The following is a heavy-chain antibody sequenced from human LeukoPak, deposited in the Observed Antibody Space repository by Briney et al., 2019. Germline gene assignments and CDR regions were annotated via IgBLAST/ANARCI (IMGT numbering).Heavy chain of an antibody. V-gene: IGHV4-31*03. D-gene: IGHD2-15*01. Sequence: TSQALSLTCTLSGGSISSGGYYWSWIRQHPGKGLEWIGYIYYSGSTYYNPSLKSRVTISVDTSKNQFSLKLSSVTAADTAVYYWARGLYCSGGTCYYYYYYGMDVWGQGTTVTVSS. J-gene: IGHJ6*02. CDR3: ARGLYCSGGTCYYYYYYGMDV. CDR1: GGSISSGGYY. CDR2: IYYSGST.